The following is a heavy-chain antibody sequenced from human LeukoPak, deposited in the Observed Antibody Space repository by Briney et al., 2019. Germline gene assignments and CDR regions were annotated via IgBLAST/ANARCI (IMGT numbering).Heavy chain of an antibody. V-gene: IGHV1-69*04. CDR3: ARDLYSSSWDQPYYYYGMDV. D-gene: IGHD6-13*01. CDR1: GGTFSSYA. CDR2: IIPILGIA. Sequence: ASVKVSCKASGGTFSSYAISWVRQAPGQGLEWMGRIIPILGIANYAQKFQGRVTITADKSTSTAYMELSSLRSEDTAVYYCARDLYSSSWDQPYYYYGMDVWGQGTTVTVPS. J-gene: IGHJ6*02.